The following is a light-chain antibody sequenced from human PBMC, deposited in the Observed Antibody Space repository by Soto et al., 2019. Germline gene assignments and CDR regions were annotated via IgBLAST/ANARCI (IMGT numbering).Light chain of an antibody. V-gene: IGLV1-40*01. Sequence: QSVLTQPPSVSEAPGQRVTISCTGSSSNIGAGYEAHWYQQVPGTAPKVLIYENNNRPSGFPDRFSGSKSGTSASLAITGLQAKDEAEYYCQSYDSSLSGYVFGTGIKLTVL. CDR3: QSYDSSLSGYV. J-gene: IGLJ1*01. CDR2: ENN. CDR1: SSNIGAGYE.